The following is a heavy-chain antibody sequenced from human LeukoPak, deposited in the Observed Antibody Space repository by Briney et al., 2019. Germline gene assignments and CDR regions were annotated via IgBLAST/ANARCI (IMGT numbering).Heavy chain of an antibody. CDR3: ARHYVDYGVVDY. J-gene: IGHJ4*02. V-gene: IGHV4-59*08. Sequence: SETLSLTCTVSGGSISSYYWSWIRQPPGKGLEWIGYIYYSGSTNYNPSLKSRVTISVDTSKNQFSLKLSSVTAADTAVYYCARHYVDYGVVDYWGRGTLVTVSS. D-gene: IGHD4-17*01. CDR1: GGSISSYY. CDR2: IYYSGST.